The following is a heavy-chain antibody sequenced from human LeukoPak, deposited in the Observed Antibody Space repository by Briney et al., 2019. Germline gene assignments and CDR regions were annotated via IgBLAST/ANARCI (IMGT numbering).Heavy chain of an antibody. V-gene: IGHV4-39*07. J-gene: IGHJ5*02. CDR1: GGSISSSSYY. CDR3: ARDFIGEDDYGDIEMIDP. CDR2: VFYSGNT. Sequence: SETLSLTCTVSGGSISSSSYYWGWIRQPPGKGLEWIGSVFYSGNTYYNPSLKSRVTISVDTSKNQFSLKLSSVTAADTAVYYCARDFIGEDDYGDIEMIDPWGQGTLVTVSS. D-gene: IGHD4-17*01.